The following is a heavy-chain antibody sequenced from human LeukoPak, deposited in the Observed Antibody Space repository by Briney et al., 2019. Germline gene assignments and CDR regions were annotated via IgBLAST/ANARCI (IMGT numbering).Heavy chain of an antibody. CDR2: IVSSGSTI. Sequence: VGSLRLSCAASGFTFSSYDMNWVGQAPGKGLEWVSYIVSSGSTIYYADSVKGRFTISRDNAKNSLYLQMNSLRADDTGVYFCARVLGASPFDYWGQGTLVTVSS. J-gene: IGHJ4*02. CDR3: ARVLGASPFDY. CDR1: GFTFSSYD. D-gene: IGHD1-26*01. V-gene: IGHV3-48*03.